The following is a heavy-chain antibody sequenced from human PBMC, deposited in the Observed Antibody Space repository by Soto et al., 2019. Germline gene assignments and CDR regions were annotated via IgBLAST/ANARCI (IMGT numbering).Heavy chain of an antibody. J-gene: IGHJ6*02. D-gene: IGHD3-10*01. CDR3: TTGINMVRGVRSHYYGMDV. CDR2: IKSKTDGGTT. CDR1: GFTFSNAW. V-gene: IGHV3-15*07. Sequence: GGFLRLSCAASGFTFSNAWMNWVRQAPGKGLEWVGRIKSKTDGGTTDYAAPVKGRFTISRDDSKNTLYLQMNSLKTEDTAVYYCTTGINMVRGVRSHYYGMDVWGQGTTVTVSS.